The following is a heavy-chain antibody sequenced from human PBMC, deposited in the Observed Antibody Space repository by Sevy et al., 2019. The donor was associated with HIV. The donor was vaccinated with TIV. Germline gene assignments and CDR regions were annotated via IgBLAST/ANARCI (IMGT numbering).Heavy chain of an antibody. D-gene: IGHD1-26*01. Sequence: QSQTLSLTCAISGDSVSSNSAAWNWIRQSPSRGLEWLGRTYYRSKWYNDYAVSMKSRITISTDTSKNQFSLQLNSVTPEDTALYYCARGNVGATRGYYFDYWGQGTLVTVSS. CDR2: TYYRSKWYN. CDR3: ARGNVGATRGYYFDY. CDR1: GDSVSSNSAA. V-gene: IGHV6-1*01. J-gene: IGHJ4*02.